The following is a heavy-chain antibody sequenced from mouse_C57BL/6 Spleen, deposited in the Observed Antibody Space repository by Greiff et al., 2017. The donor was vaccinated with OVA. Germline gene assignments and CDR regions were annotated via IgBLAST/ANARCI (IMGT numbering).Heavy chain of an antibody. CDR2: IHPNSGST. D-gene: IGHD2-3*01. J-gene: IGHJ3*01. V-gene: IGHV1-64*01. Sequence: QVHVKQPGAELVKPGASVKLSCKASGYTFTSYWMHWVKQRPGQGLEWIGMIHPNSGSTNYNEKFKSKATLTVDKSSSTAYMQLSSLTSEDSAVYYCARGLSPPWFAYWGQGTLVTVSA. CDR1: GYTFTSYW. CDR3: ARGLSPPWFAY.